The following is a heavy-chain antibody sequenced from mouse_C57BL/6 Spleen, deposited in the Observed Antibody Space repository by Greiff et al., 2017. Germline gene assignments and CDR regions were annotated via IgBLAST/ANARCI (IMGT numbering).Heavy chain of an antibody. Sequence: VQLVESGAELARPGASVKLSCKASGYTFTSYGISWVKQRTGQGLEWIGEIYPRSGNTYYNEKFKGKATLTADKSSSTAYMELRSLSSEDSAVYFCARDPYYGSSPYAMDYWGQGTSVTVSS. D-gene: IGHD1-1*01. V-gene: IGHV1-81*01. CDR2: IYPRSGNT. J-gene: IGHJ4*01. CDR1: GYTFTSYG. CDR3: ARDPYYGSSPYAMDY.